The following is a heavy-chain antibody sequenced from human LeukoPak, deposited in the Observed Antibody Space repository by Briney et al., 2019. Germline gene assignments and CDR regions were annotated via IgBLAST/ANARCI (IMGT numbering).Heavy chain of an antibody. CDR3: ARDSGFVTGYYIPDY. J-gene: IGHJ4*02. D-gene: IGHD3-9*01. V-gene: IGHV1-69*05. Sequence: SVKVSCKASGGTFSSYAISWVRQAPGQGLEWMGRIIPIFGTANYAQKFQGRGTITTDESTSTAYMELSSLRSEDTAVYYCARDSGFVTGYYIPDYWGQGTLVTVSS. CDR1: GGTFSSYA. CDR2: IIPIFGTA.